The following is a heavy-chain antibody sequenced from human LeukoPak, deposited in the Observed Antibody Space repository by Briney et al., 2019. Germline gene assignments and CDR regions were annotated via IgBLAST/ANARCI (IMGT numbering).Heavy chain of an antibody. CDR2: IRFDGSNK. Sequence: GGSLRLSCAASGFTFSSYGMHWVRQAPGKGLEGVAFIRFDGSNKYYADSVKGRFTISRDNSKNTLYLQMDSLRPEDTAAHYCAKDHRVCSGGSCYFSYYYYMDVWGKGTTVTVSS. V-gene: IGHV3-30*02. D-gene: IGHD2-15*01. CDR3: AKDHRVCSGGSCYFSYYYYMDV. CDR1: GFTFSSYG. J-gene: IGHJ6*03.